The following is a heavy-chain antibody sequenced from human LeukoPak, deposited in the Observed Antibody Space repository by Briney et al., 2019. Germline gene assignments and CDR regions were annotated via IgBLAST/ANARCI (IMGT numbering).Heavy chain of an antibody. CDR1: GGTFSSYA. Sequence: SVKVSCKASGGTFSSYAISWVRQAPGQGLEWMGGIIPIFGTANNAQKFQGRVTITADESTSTAYMELSSLRSEDTAVYYCARGKRRDSSSSGFDYWGQGTLVTVSS. V-gene: IGHV1-69*13. CDR2: IIPIFGTA. D-gene: IGHD6-6*01. CDR3: ARGKRRDSSSSGFDY. J-gene: IGHJ4*02.